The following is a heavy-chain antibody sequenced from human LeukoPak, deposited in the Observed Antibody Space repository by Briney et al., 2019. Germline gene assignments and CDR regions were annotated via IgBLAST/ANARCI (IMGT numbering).Heavy chain of an antibody. CDR3: ARSLDYYDSSGYYCGYYFDY. Sequence: SETLSLTCTVSGYSISSGYYWGWIRQPPGKGLEWIGSIYHSGSTYYNPSLKSRVTISVDTSKNQFSLKLSSVTAADTAVYYCARSLDYYDSSGYYCGYYFDYWGQGTLVTVSS. V-gene: IGHV4-38-2*02. CDR1: GYSISSGYY. CDR2: IYHSGST. D-gene: IGHD3-22*01. J-gene: IGHJ4*02.